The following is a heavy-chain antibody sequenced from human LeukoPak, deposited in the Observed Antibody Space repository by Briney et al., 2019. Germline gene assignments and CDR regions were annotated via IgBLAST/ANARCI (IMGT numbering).Heavy chain of an antibody. V-gene: IGHV3-30*18. Sequence: PGGSLRLSCAASGFTFRNAWMTWVRQPPGKGLEWVAVILYDGSNKYYADSVKGRFTISRDKSKNTLDLQMNSLRPEDTAVYYCAKDYYGSGSYYTVDFWGQGTLVTVSS. CDR2: ILYDGSNK. CDR1: GFTFRNAW. D-gene: IGHD3-10*01. CDR3: AKDYYGSGSYYTVDF. J-gene: IGHJ4*02.